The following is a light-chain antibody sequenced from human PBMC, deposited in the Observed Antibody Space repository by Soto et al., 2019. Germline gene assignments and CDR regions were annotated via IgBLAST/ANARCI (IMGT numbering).Light chain of an antibody. CDR3: QQYNAYST. Sequence: DIPMTQSPSTLSAFVGDRVTITCRASQSIRSWLAWYQQKPGKAPKLLIYQASTLGSGVPSRFSGSGSGTEFTLTISSLQPDDFATYYCQQYNAYSTFGQGTKLEIK. CDR1: QSIRSW. V-gene: IGKV1-5*03. CDR2: QAS. J-gene: IGKJ2*01.